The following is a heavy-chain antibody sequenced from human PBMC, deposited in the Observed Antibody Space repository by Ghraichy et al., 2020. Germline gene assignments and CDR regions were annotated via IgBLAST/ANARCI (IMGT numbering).Heavy chain of an antibody. CDR1: GGSFSGYY. CDR3: AGRNIVVVTAIDY. V-gene: IGHV4-34*01. D-gene: IGHD2-21*02. Sequence: SETLSLTCAVYGGSFSGYYWSWIRQPPGKGLEWIGEINHSGSTNYNPSLKSRVTISVDTSKNQFSLKLSSVTAADTAVYYCAGRNIVVVTAIDYWGQGTLVTVSS. CDR2: INHSGST. J-gene: IGHJ4*02.